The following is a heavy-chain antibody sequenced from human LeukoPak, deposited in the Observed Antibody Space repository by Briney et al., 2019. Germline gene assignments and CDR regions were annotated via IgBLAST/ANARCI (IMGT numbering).Heavy chain of an antibody. D-gene: IGHD5-24*01. V-gene: IGHV3-23*01. CDR2: IRADAVTT. Sequence: GGTLRLSCATSGFIFSHHGMNWVRQAPGKGLEWVSGIRADAVTTYYADSVKGRFIISRDNSKNTVYLQMNSLSAEDAAVYYCVKDDGWVQYANWGQGTLVTVSS. CDR3: VKDDGWVQYAN. CDR1: GFIFSHHG. J-gene: IGHJ4*02.